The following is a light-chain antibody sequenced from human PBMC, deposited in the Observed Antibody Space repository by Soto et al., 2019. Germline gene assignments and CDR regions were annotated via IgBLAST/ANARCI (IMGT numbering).Light chain of an antibody. CDR2: INYDGTH. CDR1: SGYSTYA. V-gene: IGLV4-69*01. CDR3: QSLVTGIQV. Sequence: QLVLTQSPSASASLGASVKLTCTLSSGYSTYAIAWHQQQSEKGPRFLMKINYDGTHSKGDGFFDRFSGASSGAGRHLTISSLQSEDEADYYCQSLVTGIQVFGGGTKLTVL. J-gene: IGLJ3*02.